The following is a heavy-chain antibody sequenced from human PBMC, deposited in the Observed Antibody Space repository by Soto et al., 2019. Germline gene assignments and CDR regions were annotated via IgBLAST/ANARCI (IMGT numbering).Heavy chain of an antibody. J-gene: IGHJ6*03. Sequence: PGGSLRHSCAASGFTISNAWMSWVSQAPGKGLEWVGRIKSKTDGGTTDYAAPVKCRFTISSDDSKNTLYLQMNTLKTEDTPVYYCTTGGISWNYVWNFPPYYYYFMAFWGNGTTVTVSS. CDR1: GFTISNAW. D-gene: IGHD1-7*01. V-gene: IGHV3-15*01. CDR3: TTGGISWNYVWNFPPYYYYFMAF. CDR2: IKSKTDGGTT.